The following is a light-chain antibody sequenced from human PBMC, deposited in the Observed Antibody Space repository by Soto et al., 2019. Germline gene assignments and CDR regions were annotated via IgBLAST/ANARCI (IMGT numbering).Light chain of an antibody. CDR3: MQALQTAWT. J-gene: IGKJ1*01. V-gene: IGKV2-28*01. CDR1: QSLLHSNGYNY. CDR2: LGS. Sequence: DIVMTQSPLSLPVTPGEPASISCRSSQSLLHSNGYNYLDWYLQKPGQSPQLLIYLGSNRSSGVPDRFRGSGSGTDFTLKISRVEAEDVGVYYCMQALQTAWTFGQGTKV.